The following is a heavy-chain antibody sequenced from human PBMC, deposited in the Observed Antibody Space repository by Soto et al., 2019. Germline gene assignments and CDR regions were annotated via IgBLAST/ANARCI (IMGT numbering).Heavy chain of an antibody. J-gene: IGHJ4*02. CDR1: GGTFGSQG. D-gene: IGHD5-18*01. CDR3: ARGAMANFDY. Sequence: SSVKVSFKASGGTFGSQGIAWLRHAPGQGLEWMGGFIAMLGTPTYAKKVQGRATISADESLTSSYLELRSLRSEDTGVYFCARGAMANFDYWGQGTVVTVSS. CDR2: FIAMLGTP. V-gene: IGHV1-69*13.